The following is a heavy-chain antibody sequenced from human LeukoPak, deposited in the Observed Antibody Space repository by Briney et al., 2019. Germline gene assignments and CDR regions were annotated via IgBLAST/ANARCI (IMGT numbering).Heavy chain of an antibody. CDR2: IYYSGST. D-gene: IGHD3-22*01. J-gene: IGHJ4*02. CDR3: ARDGYYGSSGYYYGY. V-gene: IGHV4-39*07. Sequence: SETLSLTCTVSGGSISSSSYYWGWIRQPPGKGLEWIGSIYYSGSTYYNPSLKSRVTISVDTSKNQFSLKLSSVTAADTAVYYCARDGYYGSSGYYYGYWGQGTLVTVSS. CDR1: GGSISSSSYY.